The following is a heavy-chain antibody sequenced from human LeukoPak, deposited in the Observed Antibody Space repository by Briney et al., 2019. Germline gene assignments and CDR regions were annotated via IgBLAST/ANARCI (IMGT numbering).Heavy chain of an antibody. CDR1: GFTFSSYA. V-gene: IGHV3-23*01. CDR3: AKAVMLTGYFDY. D-gene: IGHD2-21*02. Sequence: PGGSLRLSCAASGFTFSSYAMSWVRQAPGKGLEWVSTISGSSGGNTYYADSVKGRFTISRDNSKNTLYLQMSSLRAEDTALYYCAKAVMLTGYFDYWGQGTLVTVSS. J-gene: IGHJ4*02. CDR2: ISGSSGGNT.